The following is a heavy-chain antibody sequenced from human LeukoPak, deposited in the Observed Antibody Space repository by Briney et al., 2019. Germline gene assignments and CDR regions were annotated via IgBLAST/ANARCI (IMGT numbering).Heavy chain of an antibody. CDR3: ARVVFDI. J-gene: IGHJ3*02. CDR2: INPNSGGT. V-gene: IGHV1-2*02. CDR1: GFTFSSYV. Sequence: GGSLRLSCAASGFTFSSYVMHWVRQAPGQGLEWMGWINPNSGGTNYAQKFQGRVTMTRDTSISTAYMELSRLRSDDTAVYYCARVVFDIWGQGTMVTVSS.